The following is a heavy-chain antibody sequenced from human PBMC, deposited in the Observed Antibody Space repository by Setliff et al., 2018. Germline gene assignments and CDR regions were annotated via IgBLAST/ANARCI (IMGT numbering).Heavy chain of an antibody. CDR1: GYSISSGHY. D-gene: IGHD3-3*01. CDR2: IFHTGAA. V-gene: IGHV4-38-2*02. J-gene: IGHJ4*02. Sequence: SETLSLTCTVSGYSISSGHYWGWIRQSPGKGLDWIGSIFHTGAAYYNPSLESRFTISVDTSKNQFSLKLNSVTAADTAVYYCARRETYYNFWSGYYAYWGQGTLVTVSS. CDR3: ARRETYYNFWSGYYAY.